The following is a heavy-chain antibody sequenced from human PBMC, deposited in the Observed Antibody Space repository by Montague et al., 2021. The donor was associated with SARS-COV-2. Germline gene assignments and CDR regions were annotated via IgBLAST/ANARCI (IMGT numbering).Heavy chain of an antibody. CDR1: GGSISSRNLF. Sequence: SETLSLTCSVSGGSISSRNLFWGWIRQPPGKGLEWIGSVYYSGSTYYKPSLKSRITISVDTSKNQFSLTPASVTAADTAVYYCARKGIPVADTGSDIWGQGTMVIVSS. V-gene: IGHV4-39*01. D-gene: IGHD6-19*01. J-gene: IGHJ3*02. CDR2: VYYSGST. CDR3: ARKGIPVADTGSDI.